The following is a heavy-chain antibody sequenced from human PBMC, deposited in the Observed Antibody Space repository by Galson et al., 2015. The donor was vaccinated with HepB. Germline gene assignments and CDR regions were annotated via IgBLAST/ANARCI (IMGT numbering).Heavy chain of an antibody. D-gene: IGHD2-21*02. J-gene: IGHJ6*02. CDR2: IDPSDSYT. Sequence: QSGAEVKKPGESLRISCKGSGYSFTSYWISWVRQMPGKGLEWMGRIDPSDSYTNYSPSFQGHVTISADKSISTAYLQWSSLKASDTAMYYCARHAAYCGGDCYPPSYYYYGMDVWGQGTTVTVSS. CDR3: ARHAAYCGGDCYPPSYYYYGMDV. CDR1: GYSFTSYW. V-gene: IGHV5-10-1*01.